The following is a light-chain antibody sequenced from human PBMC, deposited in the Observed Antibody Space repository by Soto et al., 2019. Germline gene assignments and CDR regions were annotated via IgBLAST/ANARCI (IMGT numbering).Light chain of an antibody. CDR3: QQSYSNPTT. Sequence: DIHMSQSPSSLSTSAGYSFTITCRASQSIRSYLNWYQQKPGKAPKLLIYAASRLQSGVPSRFSGSGSGTDFTLTISSLQPEDFAPYYCQQSYSNPTTFGQGTRLEIK. V-gene: IGKV1-39*01. J-gene: IGKJ5*01. CDR1: QSIRSY. CDR2: AAS.